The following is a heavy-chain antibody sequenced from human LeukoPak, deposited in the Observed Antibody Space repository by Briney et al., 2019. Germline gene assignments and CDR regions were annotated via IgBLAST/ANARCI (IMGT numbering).Heavy chain of an antibody. CDR1: GFTFSSYS. Sequence: GGSLRLSCAASGFTFSSYSMNWVRQAPGKGLEWVSLISWDGGSTYYADSVKGRFTISRDNSKNSLYLQMNSLRTEDTALYYCAKAASTKYYYYYYMDVWGKGTTVTISS. D-gene: IGHD5/OR15-5a*01. CDR2: ISWDGGST. CDR3: AKAASTKYYYYYYMDV. V-gene: IGHV3-43*01. J-gene: IGHJ6*03.